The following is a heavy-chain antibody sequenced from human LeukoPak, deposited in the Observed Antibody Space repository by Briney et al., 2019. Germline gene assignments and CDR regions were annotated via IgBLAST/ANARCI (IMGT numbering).Heavy chain of an antibody. J-gene: IGHJ4*02. V-gene: IGHV3-53*05. CDR1: GFTVSSNY. Sequence: GSLRLSCAASGFTVSSNYMSWVRQAPGKGLEWISVIYSGGSTYYADSVKGRFTISRDNSKNTLYLQMSSLRAEDTAVYYCVKGRLPYYYDSSGYYNDYWGQGTLVTVSS. CDR2: IYSGGST. D-gene: IGHD3-22*01. CDR3: VKGRLPYYYDSSGYYNDY.